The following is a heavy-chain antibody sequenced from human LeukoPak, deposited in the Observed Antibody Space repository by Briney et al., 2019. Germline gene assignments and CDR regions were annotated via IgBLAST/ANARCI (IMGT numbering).Heavy chain of an antibody. CDR2: IHYSGST. V-gene: IGHV4-59*12. D-gene: IGHD6-13*01. CDR1: GGSISSYY. Sequence: PSETLSLTCTVSGGSISSYYWSWIRQPPGKGLEWIGYIHYSGSTNYNPSLKSRVTMSVDTSKNQFSLKLTSMTAADTALYYCAREVNSSTWRPLDFWGQGTLVTVSS. CDR3: AREVNSSTWRPLDF. J-gene: IGHJ4*02.